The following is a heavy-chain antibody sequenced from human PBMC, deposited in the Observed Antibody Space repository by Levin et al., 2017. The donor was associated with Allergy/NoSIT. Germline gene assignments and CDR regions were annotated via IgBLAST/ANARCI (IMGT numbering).Heavy chain of an antibody. V-gene: IGHV3-11*05. CDR3: ARDRSPGHLYY. D-gene: IGHD1-14*01. J-gene: IGHJ4*02. Sequence: PGGSLRLSCAGSGFTFSDYYMSWVRQAPGKGLEWVSDISSSGTYTNYADSVKGRFTISRDTAKNSLYLQMNSLRAEDTAVYYCARDRSPGHLYYWGQGTLVTVSS. CDR1: GFTFSDYY. CDR2: ISSSGTYT.